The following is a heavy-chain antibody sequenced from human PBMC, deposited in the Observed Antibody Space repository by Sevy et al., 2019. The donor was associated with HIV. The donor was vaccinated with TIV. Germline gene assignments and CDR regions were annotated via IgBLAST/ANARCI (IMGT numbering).Heavy chain of an antibody. CDR2: INNSSRFI. CDR3: ARGKVLFDY. Sequence: GGSLRLACAASGFTFSDYYMSWIRLAPGKGPEWVSYINNSSRFINYVDSVKGRFTISRDNAKNSLYLQMNSLRAGDTAVYYCARGKVLFDYWGQGTLVTVSS. CDR1: GFTFSDYY. V-gene: IGHV3-11*06. J-gene: IGHJ4*02.